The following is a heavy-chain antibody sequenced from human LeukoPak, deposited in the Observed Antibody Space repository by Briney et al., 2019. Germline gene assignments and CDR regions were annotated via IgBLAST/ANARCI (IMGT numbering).Heavy chain of an antibody. Sequence: ASVKVSCKASGYTFTGYYIHWVRQAPGQGLEWMGRINPNSGGTNHAQKFQGRVTMTRDTSISTAYMELSRLRSDGTAVYYCARLLTGATPFDYWGQGTLVTVSS. CDR3: ARLLTGATPFDY. D-gene: IGHD1-7*01. J-gene: IGHJ4*02. V-gene: IGHV1-2*06. CDR2: INPNSGGT. CDR1: GYTFTGYY.